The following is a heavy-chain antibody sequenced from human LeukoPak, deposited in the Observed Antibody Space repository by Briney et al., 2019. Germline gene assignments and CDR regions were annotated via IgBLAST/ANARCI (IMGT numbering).Heavy chain of an antibody. J-gene: IGHJ4*02. CDR3: ARAAAAAGGQYFDN. D-gene: IGHD6-13*01. CDR2: IYTNENT. V-gene: IGHV4-61*02. CDR1: GGSISSSSYY. Sequence: SETLSLTCTVSGGSISSSSYYWGWIRQPAGKGLEWIGRIYTNENTNYNPSLRSRVTMSVDTSKNQFSLKLNSVTAADTAVYYCARAAAAAGGQYFDNWGQGTLVAVSS.